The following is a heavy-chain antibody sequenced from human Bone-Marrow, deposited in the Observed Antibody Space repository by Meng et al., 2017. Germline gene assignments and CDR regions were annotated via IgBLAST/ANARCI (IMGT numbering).Heavy chain of an antibody. D-gene: IGHD4-17*01. V-gene: IGHV4-61*02. Sequence: SETLSLTCSVSGGSINNAPHYWTWIRQPAGQGLEWIGRISTSGRTSYNPSLKSRVAITVDTYKNQFSLRLNSVTAADTDVYYCATERKDGEYDLGNFEYWGQGTLVTVSS. CDR1: GGSINNAPHY. CDR3: ATERKDGEYDLGNFEY. J-gene: IGHJ4*02. CDR2: ISTSGRT.